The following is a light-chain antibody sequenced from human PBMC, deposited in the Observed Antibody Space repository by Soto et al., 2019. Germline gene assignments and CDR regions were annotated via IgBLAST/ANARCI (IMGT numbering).Light chain of an antibody. CDR3: QQSFMPVCT. CDR1: QSISNY. Sequence: DIQMTQSPSSLSAYVGDRVTITCRASQSISNYLNWYQQKPGKAPKLLIYAASSMQSGVPSRFSGSGSETYFTLTTSILQPDDSATYYCQQSFMPVCTF. J-gene: IGKJ1*01. V-gene: IGKV1-39*01. CDR2: AAS.